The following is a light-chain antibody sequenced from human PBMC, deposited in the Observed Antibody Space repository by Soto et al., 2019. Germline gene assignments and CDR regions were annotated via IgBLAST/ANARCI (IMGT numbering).Light chain of an antibody. CDR3: SSYTSATTYV. CDR1: SSDVGAYNY. J-gene: IGLJ1*01. Sequence: QSVLTQPASVSGSPGQSTTISCTGTSSDVGAYNYDSWYQQYPGEAPKVIIYDVSHWPAGVSNRFSGSKSGNTASLTISGLQTQDEADYYCSSYTSATTYVFGTGTKVTVL. V-gene: IGLV2-14*01. CDR2: DVS.